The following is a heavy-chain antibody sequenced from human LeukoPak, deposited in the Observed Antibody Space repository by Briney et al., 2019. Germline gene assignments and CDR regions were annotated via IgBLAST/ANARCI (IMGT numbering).Heavy chain of an antibody. CDR1: GFTFSSYA. D-gene: IGHD6-19*01. J-gene: IGHJ4*02. Sequence: GGSLRLSCAASGFTFSSYAMSWVRQALGKGLEWVSSISTSGESTYYADSVNGRFTISRDNSKNTLYLQMNSLRAEDTAVYYCAKDRSGWHYFDYWGQGTLVTVSS. V-gene: IGHV3-23*01. CDR2: ISTSGEST. CDR3: AKDRSGWHYFDY.